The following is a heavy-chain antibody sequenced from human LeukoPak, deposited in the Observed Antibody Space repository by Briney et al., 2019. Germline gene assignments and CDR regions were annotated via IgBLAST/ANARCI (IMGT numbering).Heavy chain of an antibody. CDR2: INANNGAT. CDR1: GYTFTDHY. D-gene: IGHD5-12*01. J-gene: IGHJ5*02. Sequence: ASVKVSCKASGYTFTDHYIHWVRQAPGQGLEWMGWINANNGATNYAQKFQGRVTMTRDTSISTAYMELSRLRSDDTAVYYCARGVLATVLVDPWGQGTLVTVSS. CDR3: ARGVLATVLVDP. V-gene: IGHV1-2*02.